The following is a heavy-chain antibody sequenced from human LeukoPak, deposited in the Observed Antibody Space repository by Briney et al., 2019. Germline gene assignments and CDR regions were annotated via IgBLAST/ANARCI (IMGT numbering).Heavy chain of an antibody. V-gene: IGHV3-7*01. J-gene: IGHJ5*02. CDR1: GFTFSSYR. CDR3: ARIVVVVAATWFDP. Sequence: PGGSLRLSCAASGFTFSSYRMSWVRQAPGKGLEWVANIKQDGSEKYYVDSVKGRFTIYRDNAKNSLYLQMNSLRAEDTAVYYCARIVVVVAATWFDPWGQGTLVTVSS. CDR2: IKQDGSEK. D-gene: IGHD2-15*01.